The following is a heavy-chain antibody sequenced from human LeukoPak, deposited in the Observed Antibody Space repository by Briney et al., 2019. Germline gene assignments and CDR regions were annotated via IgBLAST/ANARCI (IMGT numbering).Heavy chain of an antibody. CDR2: INPNTGGT. D-gene: IGHD2-2*01. Sequence: ASVKVSCKASGNTFTGYYMHWVRQAPGQGLEWMGCINPNTGGTDTAQKFQGRVTMTRDTSISTAYMELSRLRSDDTAVYYCTRDHCTRTNCYEDYYYGMDVWGQGTTVTVSS. V-gene: IGHV1-2*02. CDR3: TRDHCTRTNCYEDYYYGMDV. CDR1: GNTFTGYY. J-gene: IGHJ6*02.